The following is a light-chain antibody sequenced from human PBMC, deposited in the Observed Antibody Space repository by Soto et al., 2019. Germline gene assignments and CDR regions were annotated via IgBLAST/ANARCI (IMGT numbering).Light chain of an antibody. Sequence: SYELTQPPSVSVAPGQTARITCGGNNIGSKNVHWYQQGPGQAPVLVVYDDNDRPSGIPERFIGSNSGNTAALTISRVGAGDEADYYCQVWDSSTEHWVFGGGTKVTVL. CDR2: DDN. V-gene: IGLV3-21*02. J-gene: IGLJ3*02. CDR3: QVWDSSTEHWV. CDR1: NIGSKN.